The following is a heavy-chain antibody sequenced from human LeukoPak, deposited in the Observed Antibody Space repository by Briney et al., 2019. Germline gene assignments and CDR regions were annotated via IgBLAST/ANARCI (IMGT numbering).Heavy chain of an antibody. J-gene: IGHJ4*02. CDR1: GYTFTGYY. Sequence: ASVKVSCKASGYTFTGYYMHWVRQAPGQGLEWMGRINPNSGGTNYAQKFQGRVTMTRDTSISTAYMELSRLRPDDTAVYYCARGRVGAITFDYWGRGTLVTVSS. CDR3: ARGRVGAITFDY. V-gene: IGHV1-2*06. D-gene: IGHD1-26*01. CDR2: INPNSGGT.